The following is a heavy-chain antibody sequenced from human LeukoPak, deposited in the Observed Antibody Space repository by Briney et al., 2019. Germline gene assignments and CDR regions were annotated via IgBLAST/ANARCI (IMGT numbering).Heavy chain of an antibody. CDR3: ARETDLTVAGGFRNAFDV. CDR1: GVAIRSYC. D-gene: IGHD6-19*01. CDR2: ISYDGGT. V-gene: IGHV4-59*12. Sequence: SETLSLTCSVSGVAIRSYCWSWIRQSPGGRLEWIGDISYDGGTRYNPSLESRVFMSQDTSRNQFSLNLNSVTAADSAVYYCARETDLTVAGGFRNAFDVWGQGTGVTVSS. J-gene: IGHJ3*01.